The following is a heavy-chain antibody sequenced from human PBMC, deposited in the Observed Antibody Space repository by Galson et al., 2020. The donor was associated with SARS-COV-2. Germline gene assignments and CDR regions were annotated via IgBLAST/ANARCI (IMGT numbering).Heavy chain of an antibody. V-gene: IGHV3-20*04. Sequence: GESLKISCAASGFTFDDYAMTWVRQAPGKGLEWVSTIVWNGGSTNYPDSMEGRFTISRDNAKNSLYLQMHSLRAEDTAFYYCARGRSEFDLWGQGSLVIVSS. CDR1: GFTFDDYA. CDR2: IVWNGGST. CDR3: ARGRSEFDL. J-gene: IGHJ4*02.